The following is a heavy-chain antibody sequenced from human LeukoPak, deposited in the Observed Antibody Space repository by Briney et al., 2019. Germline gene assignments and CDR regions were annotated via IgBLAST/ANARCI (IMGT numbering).Heavy chain of an antibody. CDR2: ISGSGGRT. CDR1: GFTFSSYA. V-gene: IGHV3-23*01. D-gene: IGHD3-22*01. CDR3: AKGLPVGYYDSSGYWFDY. J-gene: IGHJ4*02. Sequence: GGSLTLSCAASGFTFSSYAMSWVSQAPGKGMEWVSGISGSGGRTNHADSVKGRFTISRDNSKNTLYLQMNSLRAEDTAVYYCAKGLPVGYYDSSGYWFDYWGQGTLVTVSS.